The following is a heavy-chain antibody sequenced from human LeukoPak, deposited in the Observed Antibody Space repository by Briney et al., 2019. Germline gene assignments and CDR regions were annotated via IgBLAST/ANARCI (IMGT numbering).Heavy chain of an antibody. Sequence: GESLKISCKGSGYSFTSSWIGWVRQMPGKGLEWMGIIYPGDSDTRYRPSFQGQVTISADKSIGTAYLQWSSLKASDTAMYYCARLGDLYGDYGIHDYWGQGTLVTVSS. J-gene: IGHJ4*02. V-gene: IGHV5-51*01. CDR1: GYSFTSSW. CDR2: IYPGDSDT. CDR3: ARLGDLYGDYGIHDY. D-gene: IGHD4-17*01.